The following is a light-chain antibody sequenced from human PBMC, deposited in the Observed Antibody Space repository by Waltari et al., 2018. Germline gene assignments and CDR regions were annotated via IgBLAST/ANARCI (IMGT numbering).Light chain of an antibody. CDR1: QNIYNW. Sequence: DIQMTQSPSLLSAPIGDRVTITCRASQNIYNWLAWYQQKPGRAPNLLIYEASNLESGVPSRFSGSGSGTEFTLTINSLQPDDFATYYCQQYDAYPYTFGQGAKLEIK. CDR2: EAS. J-gene: IGKJ2*01. V-gene: IGKV1-5*03. CDR3: QQYDAYPYT.